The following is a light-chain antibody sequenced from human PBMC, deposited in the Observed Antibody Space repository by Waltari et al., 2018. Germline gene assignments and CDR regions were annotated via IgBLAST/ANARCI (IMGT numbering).Light chain of an antibody. CDR2: RNN. CDR3: AAWDDSLSGVV. CDR1: SSNIGSNY. Sequence: QSVPTQPPSASGTPGQRLPISCSGRSSNIGSNYVYWYHHRPGTDPKLLIYRNNQRPSGVPDRFSGSKSGTSASLAISGLRSEDEADYYCAAWDDSLSGVVFGGGTKLTVL. V-gene: IGLV1-47*01. J-gene: IGLJ2*01.